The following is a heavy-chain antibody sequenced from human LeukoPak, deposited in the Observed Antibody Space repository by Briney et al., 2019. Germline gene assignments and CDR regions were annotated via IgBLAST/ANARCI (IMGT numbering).Heavy chain of an antibody. Sequence: GASVKVSCKASGYTFINSGFSWVRQAPGQGLEWMGWISAYNRNTNYAQNLQDRVTVTKDTSTSTAYMELRSLRSDDTAVYYCASGIAVAGWENCYYGMDVWGQGTSVTVSS. V-gene: IGHV1-18*01. CDR1: GYTFINSG. CDR2: ISAYNRNT. D-gene: IGHD6-19*01. CDR3: ASGIAVAGWENCYYGMDV. J-gene: IGHJ6*02.